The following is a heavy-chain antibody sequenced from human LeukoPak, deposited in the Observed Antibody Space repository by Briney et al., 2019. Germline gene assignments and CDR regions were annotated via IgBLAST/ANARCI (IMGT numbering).Heavy chain of an antibody. V-gene: IGHV1-8*01. CDR2: MNPNSDNT. CDR3: ARVSVITTNYGMDV. Sequence: ASVKVSCKASGYTFTSYDINWVRQATGQGLEWMGWMNPNSDNTGYAQKFQGRVTMTRNTSISTAYMELSSLRSEDTAVYYCARVSVITTNYGMDVWGQGTTVTVSS. D-gene: IGHD3-3*01. CDR1: GYTFTSYD. J-gene: IGHJ6*02.